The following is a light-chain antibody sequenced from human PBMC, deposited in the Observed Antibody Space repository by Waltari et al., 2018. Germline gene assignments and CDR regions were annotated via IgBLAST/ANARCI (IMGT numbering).Light chain of an antibody. J-gene: IGLJ3*02. V-gene: IGLV3-1*01. CDR1: QLGDKS. CDR3: QAWDSSTVVV. CDR2: QAS. Sequence: SYELTQPPSVSVSPGQTASITCSGDQLGDKSACWDQPKPGQSPLLVIDQASKRPSGGPDGLAGSNCGNTATLTISRTQASEEADYCWQAWDSSTVVVFGGGTRLTVL.